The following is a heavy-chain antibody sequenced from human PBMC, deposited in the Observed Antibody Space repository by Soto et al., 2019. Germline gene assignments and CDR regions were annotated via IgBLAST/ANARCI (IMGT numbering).Heavy chain of an antibody. CDR1: GDSINDYY. V-gene: IGHV4-59*01. Sequence: QAQLQESGPGLVKPSETLSLTCTVSGDSINDYYWTWIRQPPGAGLEWIGYIHYSGLTNYNPSLKSRVTISMDTSKNQFFLKLTSMAAADTAVYYCARRWSGIDFWGQGTLVTVSS. J-gene: IGHJ4*02. D-gene: IGHD3-3*01. CDR3: ARRWSGIDF. CDR2: IHYSGLT.